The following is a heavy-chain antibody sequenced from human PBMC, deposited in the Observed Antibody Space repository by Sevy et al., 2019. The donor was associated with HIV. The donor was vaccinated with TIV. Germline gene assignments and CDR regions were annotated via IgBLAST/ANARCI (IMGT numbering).Heavy chain of an antibody. Sequence: GGSLRLSCAASGFTFSSYGMHWVRQAPGKGLEWVAVIWYDGSNKYYADSVKGRFTITRDNSKNTLYLQMNSLRAEDTAVYYCSRGRGYYSYDFDYWGQGTLVTVSS. J-gene: IGHJ4*02. CDR3: SRGRGYYSYDFDY. V-gene: IGHV3-33*01. CDR2: IWYDGSNK. CDR1: GFTFSSYG. D-gene: IGHD3-3*01.